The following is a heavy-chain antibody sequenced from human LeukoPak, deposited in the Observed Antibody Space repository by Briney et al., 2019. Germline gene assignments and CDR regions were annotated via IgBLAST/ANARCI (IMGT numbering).Heavy chain of an antibody. CDR2: ISSSGSTI. CDR3: ARSSRLTFDY. Sequence: PGGSLRLSCAASGFTFSSYAMSWVRQAPGKGLEWVSAISSSGSTIYYADSVKGRFTISRDNAKNSLYLQMNSLRAEDTAVYYCARSSRLTFDYWGQGTLVTVSS. J-gene: IGHJ4*02. D-gene: IGHD6-6*01. V-gene: IGHV3-48*04. CDR1: GFTFSSYA.